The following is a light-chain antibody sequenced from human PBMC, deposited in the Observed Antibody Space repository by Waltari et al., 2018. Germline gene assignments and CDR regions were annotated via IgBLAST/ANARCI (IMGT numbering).Light chain of an antibody. J-gene: IGLJ2*01. Sequence: QSALTQPASVSGSPGQSITISCTGTSSDVGSYNLVSWYQQHPGKAPKPMIYEGSKRPSGVSNRFSGSKSGNTASLTISGLQAEDEADYYCYSYAGSNTFVFGGGTKLTVL. V-gene: IGLV2-23*03. CDR2: EGS. CDR3: YSYAGSNTFV. CDR1: SSDVGSYNL.